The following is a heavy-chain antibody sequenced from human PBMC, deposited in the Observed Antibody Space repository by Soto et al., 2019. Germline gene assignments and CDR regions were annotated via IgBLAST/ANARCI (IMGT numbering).Heavy chain of an antibody. CDR3: AKDRKSGSGWYWDY. CDR1: GFTFSSYA. D-gene: IGHD6-19*01. J-gene: IGHJ4*02. CDR2: ISGSGGST. Sequence: EVQLLESGGGLVPAGGSLRLSCAASGFTFSSYAMSWVRQAPGKGLEWVSGISGSGGSTYYADSVKGRFTISRDNSKNTLYLQVNSLRAEDTAVYYCAKDRKSGSGWYWDYWGQGTLVTVSS. V-gene: IGHV3-23*01.